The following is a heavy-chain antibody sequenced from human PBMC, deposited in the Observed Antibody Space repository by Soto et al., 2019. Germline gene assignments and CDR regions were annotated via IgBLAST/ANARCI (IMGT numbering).Heavy chain of an antibody. V-gene: IGHV1-69*12. Sequence: QVQLVQSGAEVKKPGSSVKVSCKASGGTFSNYAFSWVRQAPGPGIEWLGGVMPIFGRADYAQKFRGRVTITADEATTTAHMELSSLRSEDTAVYYCARWLKEAGIGGHYNYGMDVWGQGTTVTVSS. J-gene: IGHJ6*02. CDR3: ARWLKEAGIGGHYNYGMDV. D-gene: IGHD6-19*01. CDR2: VMPIFGRA. CDR1: GGTFSNYA.